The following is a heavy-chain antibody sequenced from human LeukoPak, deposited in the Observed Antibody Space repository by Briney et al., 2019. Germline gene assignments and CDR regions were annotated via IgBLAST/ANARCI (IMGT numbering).Heavy chain of an antibody. D-gene: IGHD5-18*01. CDR3: ARVGGGQLWLRNYFDF. V-gene: IGHV4-39*07. CDR2: IYYSGST. J-gene: IGHJ4*02. Sequence: SETLSLTCTVSGGSISSSSYYWGWIRQPPGKGLEWIGSIYYSGSTYYNPSLKSRITISVDTSKNQFSLNLSSVTAADTAVYYCARVGGGQLWLRNYFDFWGRGALVTVSS. CDR1: GGSISSSSYY.